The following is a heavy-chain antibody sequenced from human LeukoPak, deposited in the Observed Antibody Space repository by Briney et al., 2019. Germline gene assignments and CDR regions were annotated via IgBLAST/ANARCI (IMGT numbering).Heavy chain of an antibody. J-gene: IGHJ4*02. CDR1: GGSISSSSYY. CDR2: IYYSGST. Sequence: SETLSLTCTVSGGSISSSSYYWGWIRQPPGKGLEWIGSIYYSGSTYYNPSLKSRVTISVDTSKNQFSLKLSSVTAADTAVYYCASTVLRYFDWLLPIWAFDYWGQGTLVTVSS. V-gene: IGHV4-39*07. D-gene: IGHD3-9*01. CDR3: ASTVLRYFDWLLPIWAFDY.